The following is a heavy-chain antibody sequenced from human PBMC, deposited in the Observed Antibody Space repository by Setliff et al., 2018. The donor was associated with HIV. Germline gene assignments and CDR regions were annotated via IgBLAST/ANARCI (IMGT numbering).Heavy chain of an antibody. D-gene: IGHD3-3*02. V-gene: IGHV4-59*12. CDR2: IYYRGST. CDR3: AREHFWSGYYSYDTFDI. Sequence: PSETLSLTCTVSGGSISSYYWSWIRQPPGKGLEWIGYIYYRGSTDYNPSLKSRVTISVDTSKNQFSLKLSSVTAADTAVYYCAREHFWSGYYSYDTFDIWGQGTMVTVSS. J-gene: IGHJ3*02. CDR1: GGSISSYY.